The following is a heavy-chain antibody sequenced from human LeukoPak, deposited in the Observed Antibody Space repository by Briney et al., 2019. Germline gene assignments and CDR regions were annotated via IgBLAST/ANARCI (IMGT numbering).Heavy chain of an antibody. CDR3: ARDRGGYDYSFDY. V-gene: IGHV3-21*01. CDR2: ISSSGSYI. D-gene: IGHD1-20*01. CDR1: GFTFSSYS. J-gene: IGHJ4*02. Sequence: GGSLRLSCAASGFTFSSYSMNWVRQAPGKGLEWVSSISSSGSYIYYADSVKGRFTISRDNAKNSLYLQMNSLRAEDTAVYYCARDRGGYDYSFDYWGQGTLVTVSS.